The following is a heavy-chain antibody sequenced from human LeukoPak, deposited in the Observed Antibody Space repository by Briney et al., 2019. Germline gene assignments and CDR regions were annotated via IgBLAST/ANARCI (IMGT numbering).Heavy chain of an antibody. D-gene: IGHD1-26*01. CDR1: GGSFSDDY. Sequence: SETLTLTCAVYGGSFSDDYWSWLRQPPGKGLEWVGEINHSGSTKYNPSLKRGVTISIDTSQIQFSLKLSSVTAADTAVYYCARGLIVATSWFDPWGQGTLVTVSS. CDR2: INHSGST. CDR3: ARGLIVATSWFDP. V-gene: IGHV4-34*01. J-gene: IGHJ5*02.